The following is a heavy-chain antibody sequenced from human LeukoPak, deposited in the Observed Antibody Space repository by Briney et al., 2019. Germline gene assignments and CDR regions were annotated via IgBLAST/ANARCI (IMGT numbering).Heavy chain of an antibody. V-gene: IGHV3-21*01. D-gene: IGHD1-26*01. CDR2: ISSSSSYI. CDR1: GFTFSSYG. J-gene: IGHJ4*02. CDR3: ARDLIVGAIGFAY. Sequence: GGSLRLSCAASGFTFSSYGMNWVRQAPGKGLEWVSSISSSSSYIYYADSVKGRFTISRDNAKNSLYLQMNSLRAEDTAVYYCARDLIVGAIGFAYWGQGTLVTVSS.